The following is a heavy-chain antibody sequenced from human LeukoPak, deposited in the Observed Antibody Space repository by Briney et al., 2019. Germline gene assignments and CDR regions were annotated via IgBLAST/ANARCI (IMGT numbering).Heavy chain of an antibody. D-gene: IGHD3-16*01. J-gene: IGHJ6*03. V-gene: IGHV4-61*02. CDR1: GGSINSGSYY. Sequence: SETLSLTCTVSGGSINSGSYYWSWIRQPAEQGLEWIGRIYTSGSTNYNPSLRSRVIISLDTSKNQFSLKLTSVTAADTAVYYCARSADGAVDNYYYYYYMDVWGKGTMVTVSS. CDR3: ARSADGAVDNYYYYYYMDV. CDR2: IYTSGST.